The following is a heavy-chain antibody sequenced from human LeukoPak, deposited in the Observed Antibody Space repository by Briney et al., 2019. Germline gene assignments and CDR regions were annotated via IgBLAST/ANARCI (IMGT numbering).Heavy chain of an antibody. Sequence: SETLSLTCAVYGGSFSGYYWSWIRQPPGKGLEWIGEINHSGSTNYNPSLKSQVTISVDTSKNQFSLKLSSVTAADTAVYYCARGFDASGSGYYRFDYWGQGTLVTVSS. CDR1: GGSFSGYY. CDR3: ARGFDASGSGYYRFDY. D-gene: IGHD3-22*01. V-gene: IGHV4-34*01. CDR2: INHSGST. J-gene: IGHJ4*02.